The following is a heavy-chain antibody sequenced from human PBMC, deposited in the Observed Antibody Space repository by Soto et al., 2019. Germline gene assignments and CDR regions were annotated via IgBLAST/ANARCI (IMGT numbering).Heavy chain of an antibody. J-gene: IGHJ4*02. Sequence: QVQLVQSGAEVKKPGASVNVSCKASGYTFTVYYMHWVRQAPGQGLEWMGWINPKSGGTLYPQKFQGRVTMARDTSISTGYMALTRLRSDDTAVYYCARDLAKGGGSAGFDYWGQGTLVTVSS. CDR1: GYTFTVYY. V-gene: IGHV1-2*02. D-gene: IGHD1-26*01. CDR3: ARDLAKGGGSAGFDY. CDR2: INPKSGGT.